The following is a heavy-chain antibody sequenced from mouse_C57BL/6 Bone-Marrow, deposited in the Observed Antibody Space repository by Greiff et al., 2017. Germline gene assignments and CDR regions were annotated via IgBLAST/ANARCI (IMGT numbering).Heavy chain of an antibody. J-gene: IGHJ3*01. CDR3: ARSTTVVEDWFAY. CDR1: GYTFTSYW. Sequence: QVQLQQPGAELVRPGSSVKLSCKASGYTFTSYWMHWVKQRTIQGLEWIGNIDPSDSETHYNQKFKDKATLTVDKSSSTAYMQLSSLTSEDSAVYYCARSTTVVEDWFAYWGQGTLVTVSA. CDR2: IDPSDSET. D-gene: IGHD1-1*01. V-gene: IGHV1-52*01.